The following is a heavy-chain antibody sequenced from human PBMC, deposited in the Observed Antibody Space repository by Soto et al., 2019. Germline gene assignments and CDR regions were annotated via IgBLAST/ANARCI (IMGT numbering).Heavy chain of an antibody. CDR2: ISRTGTRT. V-gene: IGHV3-23*01. J-gene: IGHJ4*02. CDR1: GFTFSNYD. CDR3: ARGESGSYYGF. D-gene: IGHD1-26*01. Sequence: SGFTFSNYDMSWVRQAPGKGLEWVSTISRTGTRTHYADSVKGRFTISSDYSKNTLLLQMHSLRAEDTAVYFCARGESGSYYGFWGQGALVTVSS.